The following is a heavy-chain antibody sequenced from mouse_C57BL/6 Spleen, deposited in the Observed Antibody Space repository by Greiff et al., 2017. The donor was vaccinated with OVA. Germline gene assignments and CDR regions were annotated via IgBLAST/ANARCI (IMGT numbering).Heavy chain of an antibody. D-gene: IGHD2-2*01. Sequence: EVKLMESGGGLVKPGGSLKLSCAASGFTFSDYGMHWVRQAPEKGLEWVAYISSGSSTIYYADTVKGRFTISRDNAKNTLFLQMTSLRSENTAKYYSAKGGLRRDVWGTGTTVTVSS. CDR2: ISSGSSTI. CDR1: GFTFSDYG. V-gene: IGHV5-17*01. CDR3: AKGGLRRDV. J-gene: IGHJ1*03.